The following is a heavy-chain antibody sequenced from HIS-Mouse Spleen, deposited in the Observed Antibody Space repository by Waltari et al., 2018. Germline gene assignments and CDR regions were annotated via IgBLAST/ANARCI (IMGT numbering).Heavy chain of an antibody. CDR1: GGTFSTYA. D-gene: IGHD6-6*01. V-gene: IGHV1-69*04. J-gene: IGHJ3*02. CDR2: IIPILGIT. Sequence: QVQLVQSGAEVKKPGSSVKVSCKASGGTFSTYAISWVRQAPGQGLEWMGRIIPILGITNYAQKFQGRVTITADKSTSTAYMELSSLRSEDTAVYYCARSEYSSSPAAFDIWGQGTMVTVSS. CDR3: ARSEYSSSPAAFDI.